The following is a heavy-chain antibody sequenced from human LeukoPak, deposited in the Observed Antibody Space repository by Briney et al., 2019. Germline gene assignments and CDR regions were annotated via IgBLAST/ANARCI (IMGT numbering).Heavy chain of an antibody. J-gene: IGHJ4*02. Sequence: PGGSLRLSCAASGFTFSSSAMSWVRQAPGKGLEWVAGISDSRGRMYYPDSVKGRFTISRDNSKNTLYLQMGSLRGDDTALYYCAKVLGYCSGGNCYIVDYWGQGTLVTVSS. CDR1: GFTFSSSA. D-gene: IGHD2-15*01. CDR2: ISDSRGRM. V-gene: IGHV3-23*01. CDR3: AKVLGYCSGGNCYIVDY.